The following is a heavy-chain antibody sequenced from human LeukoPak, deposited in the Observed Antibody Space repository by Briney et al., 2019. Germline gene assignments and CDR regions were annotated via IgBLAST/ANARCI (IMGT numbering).Heavy chain of an antibody. V-gene: IGHV3-53*01. CDR1: GFTVSGNH. Sequence: GGSLRLSCAVSGFTVSGNHVTWVRQAPGKGLAWVSTIYNTGTTNYADSEKGRFTISRDNSKNTVYLQMNSLRAEDMAIYYCAGYGGFSKWGQGTHVTVSS. CDR3: AGYGGFSK. D-gene: IGHD4-23*01. CDR2: IYNTGTT. J-gene: IGHJ4*02.